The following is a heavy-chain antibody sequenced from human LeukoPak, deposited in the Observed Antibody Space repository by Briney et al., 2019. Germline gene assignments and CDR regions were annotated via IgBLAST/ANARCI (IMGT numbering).Heavy chain of an antibody. D-gene: IGHD3-22*01. Sequence: SETLSLTCTVSGGSISSSDYYWGWIRQPPGKGLEWIASIYYSGTTHYNPSHQSRVTMSVDTSKNQFSLKLSSVTAADTAVYYCARRRGDYDSSGYVSRAFDIWGQGTMVTVSS. CDR1: GGSISSSDYY. J-gene: IGHJ3*02. CDR2: IYYSGTT. CDR3: ARRRGDYDSSGYVSRAFDI. V-gene: IGHV4-39*07.